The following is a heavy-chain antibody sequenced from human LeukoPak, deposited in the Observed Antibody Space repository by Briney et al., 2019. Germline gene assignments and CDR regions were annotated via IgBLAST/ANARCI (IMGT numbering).Heavy chain of an antibody. CDR2: INPSDSGT. D-gene: IGHD6-13*01. Sequence: ASVKVSCTASGYTFTSYYTHWVRQAPGQGLEWMGIINPSDSGTSYAQKFQGRATMTRDTSTSTVYMELSSLRSEDTAVYYCARSYSSSWSIDYWGQGTLVTVSS. J-gene: IGHJ4*02. V-gene: IGHV1-46*01. CDR3: ARSYSSSWSIDY. CDR1: GYTFTSYY.